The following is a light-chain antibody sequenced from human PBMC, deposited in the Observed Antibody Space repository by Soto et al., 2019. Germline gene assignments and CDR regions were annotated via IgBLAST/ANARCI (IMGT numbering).Light chain of an antibody. CDR1: QTVSRY. J-gene: IGKJ1*01. Sequence: DIQLTQSPSSLSASVGDTDTITCRASQTVSRYLNWYQQKSGTAPKLLIYAASTLHPGVPSRFSGRGSGTDFTLTINNLQREDFADYFCQQTYSNLWTFGQGTKVDIK. CDR2: AAS. CDR3: QQTYSNLWT. V-gene: IGKV1-39*01.